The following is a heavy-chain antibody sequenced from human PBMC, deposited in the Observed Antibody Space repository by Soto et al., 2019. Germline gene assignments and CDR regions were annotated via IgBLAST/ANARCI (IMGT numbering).Heavy chain of an antibody. D-gene: IGHD2-2*01. CDR1: GFTFSSYA. V-gene: IGHV3-23*01. Sequence: GGSLRLSCAASGFTFSSYAMSWVRQAPGKGLEWVSAISGSGGSTYYADSVKGRFTISRDNSKNTLYLQMNSLRAEDTAVYYCAKSPFPRDCSSTSCSYYYGMDVWGQGTTVTVSS. CDR3: AKSPFPRDCSSTSCSYYYGMDV. J-gene: IGHJ6*02. CDR2: ISGSGGST.